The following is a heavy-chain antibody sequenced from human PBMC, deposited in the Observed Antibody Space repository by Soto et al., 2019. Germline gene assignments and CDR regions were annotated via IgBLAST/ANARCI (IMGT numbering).Heavy chain of an antibody. V-gene: IGHV4-34*01. J-gene: IGHJ6*02. CDR1: GGSFSGYY. CDR3: ARDGITGTTGYYYYGMDV. CDR2: INHSGST. Sequence: SETLSLTCAVYGGSFSGYYWSWIRQPPGKGLEWSGEINHSGSTNYNPSLKSRVTISVDTSKNQFSLKLSSVTAEDTAVYYCARDGITGTTGYYYYGMDVWGQGTTVTVSS. D-gene: IGHD1-7*01.